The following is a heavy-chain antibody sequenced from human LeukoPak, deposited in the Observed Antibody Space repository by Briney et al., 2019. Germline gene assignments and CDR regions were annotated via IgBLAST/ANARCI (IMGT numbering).Heavy chain of an antibody. V-gene: IGHV3-23*01. CDR1: AFIFSSYA. J-gene: IGHJ5*02. Sequence: GSLTLSCAASAFIFSSYAMSWVRQAPGKGLEWVSAISGSSGSTYYADSVKGRFTISRDNSKNTLYLQMNSLRAEDTAVYYCAKEQYNWNQYNWFDPWGQGTLVTVSS. CDR2: ISGSSGST. CDR3: AKEQYNWNQYNWFDP. D-gene: IGHD1-20*01.